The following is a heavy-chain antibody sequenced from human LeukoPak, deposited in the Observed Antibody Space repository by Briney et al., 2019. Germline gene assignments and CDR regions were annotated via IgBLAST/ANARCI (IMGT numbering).Heavy chain of an antibody. CDR3: ARDRDIVVVPAPLDP. V-gene: IGHV3-30*03. J-gene: IGHJ5*02. CDR2: ISYDGSNK. D-gene: IGHD2-2*01. Sequence: GGSLRLSCAASGFTFSSYGMHWVRQAPGKGLEWVAVISYDGSNKYYADSVKGRFTISRDNSKNTLYLQMNSLRAEDTAVYYCARDRDIVVVPAPLDPWGQGTLVTVSS. CDR1: GFTFSSYG.